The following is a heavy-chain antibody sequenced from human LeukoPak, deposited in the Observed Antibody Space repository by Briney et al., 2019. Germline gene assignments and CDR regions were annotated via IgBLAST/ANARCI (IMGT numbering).Heavy chain of an antibody. CDR2: FYYSAST. D-gene: IGHD6-13*01. CDR3: ARHSSSWVFVY. Sequence: PSETLSLTRTVSGDSISSSDDFWGWIRQPPGKGLEWIGSFYYSASTYFNPSLRSRVTISVDTPKNQFSLRLNSVTAADTAVYYCARHSSSWVFVYWGQGTLVSVSS. V-gene: IGHV4-39*01. J-gene: IGHJ4*02. CDR1: GDSISSSDDF.